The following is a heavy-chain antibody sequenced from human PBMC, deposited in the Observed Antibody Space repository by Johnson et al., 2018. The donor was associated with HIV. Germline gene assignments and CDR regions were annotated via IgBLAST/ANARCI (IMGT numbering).Heavy chain of an antibody. CDR1: GFTFSDYY. CDR2: ISRSGSTI. V-gene: IGHV3-11*04. CDR3: ATFGYTSGWIVTDDAFDV. Sequence: QVQLVESGGGLVKPGGSLRLSCAASGFTFSDYYMTWIRQAPGKGLEWVSYISRSGSTIYYADSVKGRFTISRDNAKNSLYLQMNSLRAEDTAVYYCATFGYTSGWIVTDDAFDVWGHGTLVTVSS. J-gene: IGHJ3*01. D-gene: IGHD6-19*01.